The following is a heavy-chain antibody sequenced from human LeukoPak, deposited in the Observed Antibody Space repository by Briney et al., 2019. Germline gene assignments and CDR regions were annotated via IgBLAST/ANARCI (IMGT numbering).Heavy chain of an antibody. CDR1: GFTFSGYG. Sequence: PGGSLRLSCAASGFTFSGYGMHWVRQAPGKGLEWVAFIRYDGSNRYYADSVKGRFTISRDNSKNTLYLQMNSLRDEDTAVYYCARVGYSGWNLEYWGQGTLVTVSS. CDR2: IRYDGSNR. D-gene: IGHD5-12*01. CDR3: ARVGYSGWNLEY. V-gene: IGHV3-30*02. J-gene: IGHJ4*02.